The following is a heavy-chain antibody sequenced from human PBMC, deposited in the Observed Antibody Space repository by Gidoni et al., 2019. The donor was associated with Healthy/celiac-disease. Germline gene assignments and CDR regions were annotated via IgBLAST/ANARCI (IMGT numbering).Heavy chain of an antibody. CDR1: GYTFTSYY. D-gene: IGHD3-22*01. CDR2: INPSGGST. V-gene: IGHV1-46*01. CDR3: ARRWGNDSSGYPFDY. Sequence: QVQLVQSGAAVKKPGASVKVSFKASGYTFTSYYMHWVRQAPGQGLEWMGIINPSGGSTSYAQKFQGRVTMTRDTSTSTVYMELSSLRSEDTAVYYCARRWGNDSSGYPFDYWGQGTLVTVSS. J-gene: IGHJ4*02.